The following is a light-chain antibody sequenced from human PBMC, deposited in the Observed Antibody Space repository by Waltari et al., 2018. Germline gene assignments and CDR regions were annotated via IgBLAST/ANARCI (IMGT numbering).Light chain of an antibody. CDR3: QQYSNWPPWT. CDR2: DAS. CDR1: QSVSNN. Sequence: EVVMTQSPVTLSVSPGERATLPCRASQSVSNNLAWYQHNPGQAPRPVMYDASTRASGLPARFSGTGSGREFTLTINSLQSEDVAIYYCQQYSNWPPWTFGQGTTVEIK. V-gene: IGKV3-15*01. J-gene: IGKJ1*01.